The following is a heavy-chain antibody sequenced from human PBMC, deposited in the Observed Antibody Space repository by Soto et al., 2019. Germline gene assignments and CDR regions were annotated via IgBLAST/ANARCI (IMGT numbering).Heavy chain of an antibody. V-gene: IGHV3-48*03. CDR2: ISSSGGTI. D-gene: IGHD3-10*01. Sequence: EVQLVESGVGLVQPGGSLRLSGAAYGFTLPSYEMNWVREAPGKGLEWLSYISSSGGTIYYADSVKGRFTISRDNAKNSLYLQMNSLRAEDTAVYYCAREGESAGRDAFAIWGQGTMVSVSS. J-gene: IGHJ3*02. CDR1: GFTLPSYE. CDR3: AREGESAGRDAFAI.